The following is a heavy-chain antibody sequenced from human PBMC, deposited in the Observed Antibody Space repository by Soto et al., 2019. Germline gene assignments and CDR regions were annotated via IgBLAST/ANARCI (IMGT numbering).Heavy chain of an antibody. Sequence: ASVKVSCKASGYTFTSYAMHWVRQAPGQRLEWMGWINAGNGNTKYSQKFQGRVTITRDTSASTAYMELSSLRSEDTAVYYCARSMVVVTALDYLGQGTLLNVSS. CDR2: INAGNGNT. V-gene: IGHV1-3*01. D-gene: IGHD2-21*02. CDR1: GYTFTSYA. J-gene: IGHJ4*02. CDR3: ARSMVVVTALDY.